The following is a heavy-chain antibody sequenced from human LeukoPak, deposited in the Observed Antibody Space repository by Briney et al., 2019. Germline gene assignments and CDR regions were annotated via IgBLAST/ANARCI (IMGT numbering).Heavy chain of an antibody. D-gene: IGHD5-18*01. V-gene: IGHV3-7*01. CDR1: GFSSSSYG. CDR2: IKKDGSEK. J-gene: IGHJ4*02. Sequence: GGSLRLSCAGSGFSSSSYGMSWVRQAPGKGLEWVANIKKDGSEKYYVDSVKGRFTISRDNAKKSLYLQVNSLRAEDTALYYCARHLSGVSGYTYGRGIDYWGQGTLVTVSS. CDR3: ARHLSGVSGYTYGRGIDY.